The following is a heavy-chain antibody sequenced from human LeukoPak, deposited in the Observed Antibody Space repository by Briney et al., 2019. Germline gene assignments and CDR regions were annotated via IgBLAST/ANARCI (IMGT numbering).Heavy chain of an antibody. J-gene: IGHJ1*01. Sequence: GGSLRLSCAASGFPLSGAWMHWVRQAPGKGLVWVSRINPDETDTRYADSVKGRFTISRDDAKNTLYLHMNSLRAEDTAVYYCARVSGPGLDEYFHLWGQGTLVTVSS. CDR1: GFPLSGAW. CDR3: ARVSGPGLDEYFHL. V-gene: IGHV3-74*01. D-gene: IGHD3-10*01. CDR2: INPDETDT.